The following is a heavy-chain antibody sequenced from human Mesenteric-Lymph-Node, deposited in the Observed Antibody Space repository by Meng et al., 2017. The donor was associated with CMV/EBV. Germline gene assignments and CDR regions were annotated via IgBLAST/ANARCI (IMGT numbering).Heavy chain of an antibody. CDR2: ISSNGGST. V-gene: IGHV3-64*02. CDR1: GFTFSSYA. J-gene: IGHJ6*02. CDR3: ARDGFGVPAAIGYYYGMDV. D-gene: IGHD2-2*02. Sequence: GGSLRLSCAASGFTFSSYAMHWVRQAPGKGLEYVSAISSNGGSTYYADSVKGRFTISRDNSKNTLYLQMGSLRAEDMAVYYCARDGFGVPAAIGYYYGMDVWGQGTTVTVSS.